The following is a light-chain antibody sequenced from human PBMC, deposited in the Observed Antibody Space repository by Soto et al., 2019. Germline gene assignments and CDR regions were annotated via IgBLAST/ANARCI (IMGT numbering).Light chain of an antibody. J-gene: IGLJ2*01. CDR1: SGSIAHNY. Sequence: NFMLTQPHSVSESPGKTVTISCTGSSGSIAHNYVQWYQQRPGSAPTTVIYEDNQRPSGIPDRFSGSIDSSSNTASLTISGLKTEDEADYYCQTYDSNTVIFGGGTKLTVL. V-gene: IGLV6-57*02. CDR2: EDN. CDR3: QTYDSNTVI.